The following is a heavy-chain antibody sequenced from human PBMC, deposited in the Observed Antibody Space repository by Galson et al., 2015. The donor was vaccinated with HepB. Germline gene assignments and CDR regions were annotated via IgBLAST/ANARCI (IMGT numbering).Heavy chain of an antibody. CDR3: ARDGGDSNFDY. CDR2: ISTSSSII. V-gene: IGHV3-48*01. CDR1: GFTFSSYS. D-gene: IGHD3-16*01. J-gene: IGHJ4*02. Sequence: SLRLSCAASGFTFSSYSMNWVRQAPGKGLEWVSYISTSSSIIYYADSVKGRFTISRGNAKKSLYLQMNSLRAEDTAVYFCARDGGDSNFDYWGQGTLVTVSS.